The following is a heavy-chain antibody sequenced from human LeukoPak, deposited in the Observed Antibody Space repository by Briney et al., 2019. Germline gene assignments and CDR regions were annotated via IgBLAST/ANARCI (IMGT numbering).Heavy chain of an antibody. D-gene: IGHD2-15*01. V-gene: IGHV4-34*01. J-gene: IGHJ3*02. CDR2: INHSGST. CDR1: GDSFSGYY. Sequence: SETLSLTCAVYGDSFSGYYWSWLRQPPGKGLEWIGEINHSGSTNYNPSLKSRVTISVDTSKNQFSLKLSSGTAADTAVYYCARGGYCSGGSCYYDAFDIWGQGTMVTVSS. CDR3: ARGGYCSGGSCYYDAFDI.